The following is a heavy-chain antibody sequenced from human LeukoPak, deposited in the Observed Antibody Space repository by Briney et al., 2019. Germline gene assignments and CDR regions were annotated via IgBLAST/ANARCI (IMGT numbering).Heavy chain of an antibody. CDR1: GYSFTHYW. Sequence: GEYLKISCKTSGYSFTHYWIAWVRQMPGKGLEWMGIIYPGDSTTRYSPSFQGQVTISADKSITTAYLQWSSLKASDTAVFYCARRAGNSGYFSDAFDIWGQGTMVTVSS. D-gene: IGHD3-22*01. J-gene: IGHJ3*02. CDR3: ARRAGNSGYFSDAFDI. V-gene: IGHV5-51*01. CDR2: IYPGDSTT.